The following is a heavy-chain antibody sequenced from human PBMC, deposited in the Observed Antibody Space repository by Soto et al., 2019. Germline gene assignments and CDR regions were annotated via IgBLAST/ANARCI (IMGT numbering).Heavy chain of an antibody. CDR3: ARDPGAAAGRDY. V-gene: IGHV3-48*02. J-gene: IGHJ4*02. D-gene: IGHD6-13*01. CDR2: ISSSSSTI. Sequence: EVQLVESGGGLVQPGGSLRLSCAASGFTCSSYSMNWVRQAPGKGLEWVSYISSSSSTIYYADSVTVRFTISRDNAKNSLYLQMNSLRDEDTAVSYGARDPGAAAGRDYWGQGTRVTVAS. CDR1: GFTCSSYS.